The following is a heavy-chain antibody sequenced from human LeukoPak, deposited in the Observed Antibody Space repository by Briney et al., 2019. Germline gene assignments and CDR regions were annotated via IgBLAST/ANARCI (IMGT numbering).Heavy chain of an antibody. J-gene: IGHJ4*02. Sequence: LXXXXXXSGXXFXSYGMHWVRQAPGKGLEWVAVISYDGSNKYYADSVKGRFTISRDNSKNTLYLQMNSLRAEDTAVYYCARDGYYYDSSGYYHSGLDYWGQGTLVTVSS. CDR2: ISYDGSNK. CDR1: GXXFXSYG. CDR3: ARDGYYYDSSGYYHSGLDY. V-gene: IGHV3-30*03. D-gene: IGHD3-22*01.